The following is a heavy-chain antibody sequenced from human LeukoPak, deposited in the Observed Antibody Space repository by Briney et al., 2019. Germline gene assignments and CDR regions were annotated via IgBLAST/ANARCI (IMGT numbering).Heavy chain of an antibody. J-gene: IGHJ4*02. CDR2: ISSSSSTI. Sequence: GGSLRLSCAASGFTFSSYSMNWVRQAPGKGLEWVSYISSSSSTIYYADSVKGRFTISRDNAKNSLYLQMNSLRDEDTAEYYCSRVWGSGSYFLGRLDCWGQGTLVTVSS. V-gene: IGHV3-48*02. CDR1: GFTFSSYS. D-gene: IGHD3-10*01. CDR3: SRVWGSGSYFLGRLDC.